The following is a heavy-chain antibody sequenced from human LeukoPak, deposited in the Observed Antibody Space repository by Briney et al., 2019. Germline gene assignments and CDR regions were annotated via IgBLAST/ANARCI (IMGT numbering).Heavy chain of an antibody. CDR1: GGSISSGGCY. CDR3: AREKTAYYYDSSGYSEGAFDI. V-gene: IGHV4-31*03. Sequence: SQTLSLTYTVSGGSISSGGCYWSWIRQHPGKGLEWIGYIYYSGSTYYNPSLKSRVTISVDTSKNQFSLKLSSVTAADTAVYYCAREKTAYYYDSSGYSEGAFDIWGQGTMVTVSS. D-gene: IGHD3-22*01. J-gene: IGHJ3*02. CDR2: IYYSGST.